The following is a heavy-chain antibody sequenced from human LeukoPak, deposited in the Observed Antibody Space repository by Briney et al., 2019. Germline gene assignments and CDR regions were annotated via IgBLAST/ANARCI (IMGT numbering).Heavy chain of an antibody. J-gene: IGHJ4*02. CDR2: ISYDGSNK. Sequence: AVISYDGSNKYYADSVKGRFTISRDNSKNTLYLQMNSLRAEDTAVYYCASGVTTPLFDYWGQGTLVTVSS. CDR3: ASGVTTPLFDY. V-gene: IGHV3-30-3*01. D-gene: IGHD4-11*01.